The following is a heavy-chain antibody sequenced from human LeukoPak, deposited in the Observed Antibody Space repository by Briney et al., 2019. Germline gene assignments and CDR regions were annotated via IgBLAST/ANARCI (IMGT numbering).Heavy chain of an antibody. CDR2: IKEDGSNN. J-gene: IGHJ4*02. D-gene: IGHD2/OR15-2a*01. CDR3: AGGSTLDY. CDR1: GXTFSRYW. V-gene: IGHV3-7*04. Sequence: PGGSLRLSCAASGXTFSRYWMNWVRQVPGKGLEWVANIKEDGSNNYYVDSVKGRFTISRDNAMNSLYLQMDSLRAEDTAIYYCAGGSTLDYWGQGTLVTVSS.